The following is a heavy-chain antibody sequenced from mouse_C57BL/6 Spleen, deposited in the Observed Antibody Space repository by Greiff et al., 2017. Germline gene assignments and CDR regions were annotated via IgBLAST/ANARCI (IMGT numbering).Heavy chain of an antibody. D-gene: IGHD1-1*01. Sequence: EVMLVESGGGLVQPKGSLKLSCAASGFSFNTYAMNWVRQAPGKGLEWVARIRSKSNNYATYYADSVKDRFTISRDDSESRLYLQMNNLKTEDTAMYYGVRRAYGSSYEYFDVWGTGTTVTVSS. CDR3: VRRAYGSSYEYFDV. CDR1: GFSFNTYA. V-gene: IGHV10-1*01. CDR2: IRSKSNNYAT. J-gene: IGHJ1*03.